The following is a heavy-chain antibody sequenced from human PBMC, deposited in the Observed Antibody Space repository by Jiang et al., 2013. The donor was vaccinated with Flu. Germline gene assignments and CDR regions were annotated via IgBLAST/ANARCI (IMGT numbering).Heavy chain of an antibody. V-gene: IGHV5-51*01. CDR2: SFLVTLTP. J-gene: IGHJ4*02. D-gene: IGHD2-15*01. CDR3: ARRDCGGGICYSPYGDHYFDY. Sequence: ISCKGSGYSFTNFWIAWVRQMARERPGRGWGSSFLVTLTPDTARPSKARSPISVDKSISTAYLQWSSLKASDTAMYYCARRDCGGGICYSPYGDHYFDYWGQGTLVTVSS. CDR1: GYSFTNFW.